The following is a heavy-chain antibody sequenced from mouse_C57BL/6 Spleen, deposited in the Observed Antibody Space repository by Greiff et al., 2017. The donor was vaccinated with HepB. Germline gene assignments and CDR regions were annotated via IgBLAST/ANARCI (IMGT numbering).Heavy chain of an antibody. CDR1: GYTFTDYY. Sequence: EVQLQQSGPELVKPGASVKISCKASGYTFTDYYMNWVKQSHGKSLEWIGDINPNNGGTSYNQKFKGKATLTVDKSSSTAYMELRSLTSEDSAVYYCAPVYYGSSYNYAMDYWGQGTSVTVSS. V-gene: IGHV1-26*01. D-gene: IGHD1-1*01. J-gene: IGHJ4*01. CDR2: INPNNGGT. CDR3: APVYYGSSYNYAMDY.